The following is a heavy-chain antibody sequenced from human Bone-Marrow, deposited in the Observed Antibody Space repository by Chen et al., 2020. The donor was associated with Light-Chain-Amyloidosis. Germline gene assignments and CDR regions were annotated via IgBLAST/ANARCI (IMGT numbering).Heavy chain of an antibody. J-gene: IGHJ4*02. V-gene: IGHV5-51*01. CDR1: GYTFPNYW. Sequence: EVQLEQSGPEVKKPGESLKISCKGSGYTFPNYWIGWGRQMPGKGLEWMGVIYPDDSDARYSPSFEGQVTISADKSITTXXXQWRSLKASDTAMYYCARRRDGYNFDYWGQGTLVTVSS. CDR3: ARRRDGYNFDY. CDR2: IYPDDSDA. D-gene: IGHD5-12*01.